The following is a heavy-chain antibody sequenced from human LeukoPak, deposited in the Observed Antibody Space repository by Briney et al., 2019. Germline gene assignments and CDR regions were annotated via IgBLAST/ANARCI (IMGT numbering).Heavy chain of an antibody. Sequence: ASVRVSCKASGYTFTGFFMHWLRQAPGQGPEWMGWINSNNGKAVYAQKFQGRVNMTRDTSISTTFLDLSGLRLDDTAIYYCAIDLLGKSFDHWGQGSLVTVCS. J-gene: IGHJ4*02. D-gene: IGHD7-27*01. CDR1: GYTFTGFF. V-gene: IGHV1-2*02. CDR3: AIDLLGKSFDH. CDR2: INSNNGKA.